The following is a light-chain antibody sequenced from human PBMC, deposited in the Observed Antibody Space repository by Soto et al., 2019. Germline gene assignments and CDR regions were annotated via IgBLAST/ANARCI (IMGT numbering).Light chain of an antibody. CDR1: QSLNSNS. CDR3: QQRSNWHT. Sequence: EIVLTQSPGTLSLSPGERATLSCRASQSLNSNSLAWYQQKPGQAPRLLIYDASNRATGIPARFSGSGSGTDFTLTISSLEPEDFAVYYCQQRSNWHTFGQGTRLEIK. J-gene: IGKJ5*01. CDR2: DAS. V-gene: IGKV3D-11*02.